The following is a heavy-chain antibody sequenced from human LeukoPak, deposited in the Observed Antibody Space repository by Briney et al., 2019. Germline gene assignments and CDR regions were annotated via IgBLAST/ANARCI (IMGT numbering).Heavy chain of an antibody. CDR3: ATSELERRFGGSWNFFDY. CDR2: ISSRSSYM. V-gene: IGHV3-21*01. Sequence: GGSLRLSCAASGFALSTDNINWVRQAPVKGLEGVSSISSRSSYMYYADSVKGRFTISRDNAKNSIYLQLNSLRAEDTALYYCATSELERRFGGSWNFFDYWGQGTLVTVSS. D-gene: IGHD1-1*01. J-gene: IGHJ4*02. CDR1: GFALSTDN.